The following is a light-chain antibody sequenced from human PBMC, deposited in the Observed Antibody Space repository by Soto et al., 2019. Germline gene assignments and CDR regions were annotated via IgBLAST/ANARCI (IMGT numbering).Light chain of an antibody. Sequence: IVMTQSPATLSVSPGERVTLSCRASQSVRSNLAWYQQKPGQAPRLLIYGASTRATGLPARFSGSGSGTDFTLTISSLQSEDFAVYYCQQYNTWPPITFGQVTRLEIK. CDR1: QSVRSN. CDR3: QQYNTWPPIT. V-gene: IGKV3-15*01. J-gene: IGKJ5*01. CDR2: GAS.